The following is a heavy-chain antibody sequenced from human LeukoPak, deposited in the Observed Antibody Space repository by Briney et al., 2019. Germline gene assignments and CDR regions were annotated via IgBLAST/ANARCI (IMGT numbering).Heavy chain of an antibody. D-gene: IGHD6-19*01. J-gene: IGHJ5*02. V-gene: IGHV1-8*03. CDR2: MNPNSGNT. Sequence: ASVKVSCKASGYTFTSYDINWVRQATGQGLEWMGWMNPNSGNTGYAQKFQGRVTITRNTSISTAYMELSSLRSEDTAVYYCARARSITGYSSGWFRVGWFDPWGQGTLVTVSS. CDR1: GYTFTSYD. CDR3: ARARSITGYSSGWFRVGWFDP.